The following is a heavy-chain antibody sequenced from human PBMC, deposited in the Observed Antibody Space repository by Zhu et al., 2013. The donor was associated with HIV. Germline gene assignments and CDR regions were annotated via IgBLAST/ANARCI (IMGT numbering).Heavy chain of an antibody. J-gene: IGHJ4*03. D-gene: IGHD2-21*01. CDR3: AISASYPEGAFKT. CDR2: ITTYDGNT. V-gene: IGHV1-18*01. Sequence: QIQLVQSGPEVKKPGASVKVSCKASGYTFTSFGINWVRQAPGQGLELMGWITTYDGNTNYAEKHQDRVTMTTDTSTSTAYMELRSLRSDDTAVYYCAISASYPEGAFKTWGQGTLVTVSS. CDR1: GYTFTSFG.